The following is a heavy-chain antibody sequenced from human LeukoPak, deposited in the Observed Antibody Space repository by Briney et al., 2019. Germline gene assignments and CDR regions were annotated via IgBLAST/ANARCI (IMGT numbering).Heavy chain of an antibody. CDR2: ISYDGSNK. J-gene: IGHJ4*02. CDR1: GFTFSSYA. D-gene: IGHD6-19*01. V-gene: IGHV3-30*04. CDR3: ARDRQQWLDHFDY. Sequence: GGSLRLSCAASGFTFSSYAMHWVRQAPGKGLEWVAVISYDGSNKYYADSVKGRFTISRDNSKNTLYLQMNSLRAEDTAVYYCARDRQQWLDHFDYWGQGTLVTVSS.